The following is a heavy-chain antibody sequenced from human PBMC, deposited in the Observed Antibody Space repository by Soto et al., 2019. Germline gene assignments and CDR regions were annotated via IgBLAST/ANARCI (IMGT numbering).Heavy chain of an antibody. CDR3: AKGIYGDYDSGMDV. CDR1: GFTFSSYA. CDR2: ISGSGGST. D-gene: IGHD4-17*01. V-gene: IGHV3-23*01. J-gene: IGHJ6*02. Sequence: PGGSLRLSCAASGFTFSSYAMSWVRQAPGKGLEWVSAISGSGGSTYYADSVKGRFTISRDNSKNTLYLQMNSLRAEDTAVYYCAKGIYGDYDSGMDVWGQGTTVTVSS.